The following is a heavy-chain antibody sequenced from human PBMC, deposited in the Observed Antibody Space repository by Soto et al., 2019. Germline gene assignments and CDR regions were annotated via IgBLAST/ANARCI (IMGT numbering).Heavy chain of an antibody. CDR3: ARDLIGRFLEWFQYYFDY. V-gene: IGHV3-30-3*01. CDR2: ISYDGSNK. J-gene: IGHJ4*02. CDR1: GFTFSSYA. D-gene: IGHD3-3*01. Sequence: PVGSLRLSCAASGFTFSSYAMHWVRQAPGKGLEWVAVISYDGSNKYYADSVKGRFTISRDNSKNTLYLQMNSLRAEDTAVYYCARDLIGRFLEWFQYYFDYWGQGTLVTVSS.